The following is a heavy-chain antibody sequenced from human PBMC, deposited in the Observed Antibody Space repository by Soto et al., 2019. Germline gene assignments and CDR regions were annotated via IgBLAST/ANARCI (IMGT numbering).Heavy chain of an antibody. Sequence: PGGSLRLSCAASGFMFSRSWMSWVRQAPGEGLKWVASISPDGRTTYYVDSVKGRFTISRDNADNSVYLQMNSLRAEDTAVFYCASLLGSVTTFDNWGQGTLVTVS. J-gene: IGHJ4*02. D-gene: IGHD1-1*01. V-gene: IGHV3-7*01. CDR2: ISPDGRTT. CDR1: GFMFSRSW. CDR3: ASLLGSVTTFDN.